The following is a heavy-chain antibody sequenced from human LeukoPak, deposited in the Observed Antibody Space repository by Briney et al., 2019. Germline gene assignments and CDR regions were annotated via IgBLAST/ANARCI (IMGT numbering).Heavy chain of an antibody. CDR2: IYSGGST. CDR1: RFTVSSNY. J-gene: IGHJ3*02. Sequence: GESLRLSCAVSRFTVSSNYMGWVRQAPGKGLEWVSVIYSGGSTYYADSVKGRFTISRDNSKSTLYLQMNSLRAEDTAVYYCARLAVALGHGDAFDIWGQGTMVTVSS. D-gene: IGHD6-19*01. V-gene: IGHV3-66*01. CDR3: ARLAVALGHGDAFDI.